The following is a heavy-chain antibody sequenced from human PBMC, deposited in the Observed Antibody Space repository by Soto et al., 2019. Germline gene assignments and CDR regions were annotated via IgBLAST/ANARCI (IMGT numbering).Heavy chain of an antibody. CDR3: ARDRRPMVRGVPIYQYFDP. D-gene: IGHD3-10*01. CDR2: INAGNGNT. V-gene: IGHV1-3*01. Sequence: GASVKVSCKASGYTFTSYAMHWVRQAPGQRLEWMGWINAGNGNTKYSQKFQGRVTITRDTSASTAYMELSSLRSEDTAVYYCARDRRPMVRGVPIYQYFDPWGQGTLVTVSS. CDR1: GYTFTSYA. J-gene: IGHJ5*02.